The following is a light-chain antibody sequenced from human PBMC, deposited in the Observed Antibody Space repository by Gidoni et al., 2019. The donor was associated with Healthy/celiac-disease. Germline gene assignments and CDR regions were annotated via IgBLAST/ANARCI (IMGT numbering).Light chain of an antibody. V-gene: IGKV3-15*01. Sequence: EIVMTQSPATLSVSPAERATPSCRASQSVSSNLAWYQQKPGQAPRLLIYGASTRATGIPARFSGSGSGTEFTLTISSLQSEDFAVYYCQQYNNWPYTFGQGTKLEIK. J-gene: IGKJ2*01. CDR1: QSVSSN. CDR3: QQYNNWPYT. CDR2: GAS.